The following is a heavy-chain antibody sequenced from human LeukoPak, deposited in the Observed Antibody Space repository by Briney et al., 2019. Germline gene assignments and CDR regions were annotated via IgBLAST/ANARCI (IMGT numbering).Heavy chain of an antibody. V-gene: IGHV3-23*01. J-gene: IGHJ4*02. Sequence: PGGSLRLSCAGSGFLFNTNWMTWVRQAPGKGLEWVAVISGGGSTTIYADSVKGRFTISRDDSKKTLYLQMNSLRAEDTAVYYCTKAKVSSLTYFDWFPWNWGQGSLVTVS. CDR2: ISGGGSTT. CDR1: GFLFNTNW. D-gene: IGHD3-9*01. CDR3: TKAKVSSLTYFDWFPWN.